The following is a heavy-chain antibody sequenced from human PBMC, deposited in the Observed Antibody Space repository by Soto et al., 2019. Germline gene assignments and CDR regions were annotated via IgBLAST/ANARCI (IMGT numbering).Heavy chain of an antibody. CDR1: GYSFTSYW. CDR3: ARGDSNYGYYYYGMDV. Sequence: PGESLKISCKGSGYSFTSYWIGWVRQMPGKGLEWMGIIYPGDSDTRYSPSFQGQVTIPADKSISTAYLQWSSLKASDTAMYYCARGDSNYGYYYYGMDVWGQGTTVTV. J-gene: IGHJ6*02. D-gene: IGHD4-4*01. CDR2: IYPGDSDT. V-gene: IGHV5-51*01.